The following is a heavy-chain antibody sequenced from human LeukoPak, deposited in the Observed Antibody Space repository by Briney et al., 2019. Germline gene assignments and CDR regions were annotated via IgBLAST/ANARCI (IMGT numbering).Heavy chain of an antibody. D-gene: IGHD1-26*01. CDR1: GSRFTSYW. CDR3: ARSGGNYYSI. Sequence: GPPLKISSKGSGSRFTSYWIGWLRRLPGKGLEWMEIIYPGDSDTIYSPSFKGQVTISADKSTSPPTLQWSSLKVSDPPLYSFARSGGNYYSIWGQGTMVTVSS. CDR2: IYPGDSDT. J-gene: IGHJ3*02. V-gene: IGHV5-51*01.